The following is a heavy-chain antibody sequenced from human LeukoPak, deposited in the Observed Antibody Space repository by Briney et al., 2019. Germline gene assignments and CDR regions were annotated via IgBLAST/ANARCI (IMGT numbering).Heavy chain of an antibody. J-gene: IGHJ4*02. CDR1: GASISSSY. CDR3: AREIDCSGGSCDDY. Sequence: SETLSLTCTVSGASISSSYCTWIRQSAGEGLEWIGRMSSGGSTTYNPSFKGRVTMSLDTSKNQFSLKLSSVTPADTAVYYCAREIDCSGGSCDDYWGQGTLVTVSS. V-gene: IGHV4-4*07. CDR2: MSSGGST. D-gene: IGHD2-15*01.